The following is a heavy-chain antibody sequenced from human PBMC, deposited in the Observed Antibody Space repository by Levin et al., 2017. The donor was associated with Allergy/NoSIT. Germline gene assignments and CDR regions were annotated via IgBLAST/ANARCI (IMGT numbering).Heavy chain of an antibody. V-gene: IGHV5-51*01. CDR2: IYPGDSDT. D-gene: IGHD1-1*01. CDR1: GYSFTSYW. Sequence: GASVKVSCQGSGYSFTSYWIGWVRQMPGKGLEWMGIIYPGDSDTRYSPSFQGQVTISADKSISTAYLQWSSLKASDTAIYYCARRGTRDYYYSMDVWGKGTTVTVSS. CDR3: ARRGTRDYYYSMDV. J-gene: IGHJ6*03.